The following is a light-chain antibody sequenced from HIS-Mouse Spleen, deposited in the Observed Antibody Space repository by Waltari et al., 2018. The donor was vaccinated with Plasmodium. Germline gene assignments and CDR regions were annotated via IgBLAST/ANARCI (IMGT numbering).Light chain of an antibody. Sequence: EIVMTQSPATLSVSPGERATLSCRASQGVSSNLAWYQQKPGQAPRLFIYVASTRATGIPARFSGSGSGTEFTLTISSLQSEDFAVYYCQQYNNWSFTFGPGTKVDIK. CDR2: VAS. J-gene: IGKJ3*01. CDR3: QQYNNWSFT. V-gene: IGKV3-15*01. CDR1: QGVSSN.